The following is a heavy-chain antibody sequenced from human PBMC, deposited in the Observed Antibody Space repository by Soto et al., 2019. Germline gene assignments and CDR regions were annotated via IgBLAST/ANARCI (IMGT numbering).Heavy chain of an antibody. CDR1: GYTFSSYD. CDR2: MNPNSGNT. D-gene: IGHD6-13*01. Sequence: QVQLVQSGAEVKKPGASVKVSCKASGYTFSSYDINWVRQAPGQGLEWMGWMNPNSGNTGYAQKFQGRVTMTRNTYISTAYMELRSLRSEDTAVYYCSRAYSSTWYEEGYWGQGTLVTVSS. CDR3: SRAYSSTWYEEGY. V-gene: IGHV1-8*01. J-gene: IGHJ4*02.